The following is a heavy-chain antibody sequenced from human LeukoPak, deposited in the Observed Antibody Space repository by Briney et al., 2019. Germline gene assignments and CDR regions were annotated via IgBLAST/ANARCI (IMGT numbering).Heavy chain of an antibody. Sequence: SETLSLTCTVSGGSISSSSYYWGWIRQPPGKGLEWIGSIYYSGSTYYNPSLKSRVTISVDTSKNQFSLKLSSVTAADTAVYYCARDPGGGSYPSYYFDYWGQGTLVTVSS. CDR2: IYYSGST. J-gene: IGHJ4*02. CDR3: ARDPGGGSYPSYYFDY. V-gene: IGHV4-39*07. D-gene: IGHD1-26*01. CDR1: GGSISSSSYY.